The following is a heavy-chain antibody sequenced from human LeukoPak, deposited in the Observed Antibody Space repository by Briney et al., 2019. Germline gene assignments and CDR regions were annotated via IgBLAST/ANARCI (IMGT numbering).Heavy chain of an antibody. CDR3: AKDSTYCSGGSCYLPDTFDI. V-gene: IGHV3-23*01. CDR1: GFTFSSYA. CDR2: ISGSAGST. Sequence: PGGSLRLSCAASGFTFSSYAMTWVRQAPGKGLEWVSAISGSAGSTYYADSVKGRFTISRDNSKNTLYLQINSLRAEDTAVYYCAKDSTYCSGGSCYLPDTFDIWGQGTMVTVSS. D-gene: IGHD2-15*01. J-gene: IGHJ3*02.